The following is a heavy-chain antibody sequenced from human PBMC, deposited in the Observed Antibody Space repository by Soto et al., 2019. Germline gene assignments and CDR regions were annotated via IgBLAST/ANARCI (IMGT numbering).Heavy chain of an antibody. V-gene: IGHV1-2*04. Sequence: ASVKVSCKASGYTFTGYYMHWVRQAPGQGLEWMGWINPNSGGTNYAQKFQGWVTMTRDTSISTAYMELSRLRSDDTAVYYCATVRGTGTRLHFDYWVQGTMVGVSS. D-gene: IGHD1-1*01. CDR1: GYTFTGYY. CDR3: ATVRGTGTRLHFDY. CDR2: INPNSGGT. J-gene: IGHJ4*02.